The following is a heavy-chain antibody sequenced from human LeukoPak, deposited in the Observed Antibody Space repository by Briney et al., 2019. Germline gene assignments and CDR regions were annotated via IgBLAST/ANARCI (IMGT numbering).Heavy chain of an antibody. Sequence: GGSLRLSCAASGFTFSDYYMTWIRQAPGKGLEWVSYIGSSDYIIYYADSVKGRFTISRDNARNSLYLQVDSLTTEDTALYHCVKGRCGGYCHTREFDYWGQGTLVTVSS. CDR2: IGSSDYII. CDR3: VKGRCGGYCHTREFDY. CDR1: GFTFSDYY. V-gene: IGHV3-11*01. D-gene: IGHD2-21*02. J-gene: IGHJ4*02.